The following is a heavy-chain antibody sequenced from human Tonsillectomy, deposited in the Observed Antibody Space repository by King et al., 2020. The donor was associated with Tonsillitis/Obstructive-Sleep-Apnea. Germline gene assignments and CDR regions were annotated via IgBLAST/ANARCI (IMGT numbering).Heavy chain of an antibody. CDR2: ISAYSGNT. V-gene: IGHV1-18*01. Sequence: QLVQSGAEVKNPGASVKVSCKASGYTFTSYGINWVRQAPGQGLEWMGWISAYSGNTNYAQKLQGRVSMTTDTSTNTAYMDLRSLRYDDTSVYYCATAAAISAAGTFDPWGQGTLVTVSS. CDR1: GYTFTSYG. J-gene: IGHJ5*02. D-gene: IGHD6-13*01. CDR3: ATAAAISAAGTFDP.